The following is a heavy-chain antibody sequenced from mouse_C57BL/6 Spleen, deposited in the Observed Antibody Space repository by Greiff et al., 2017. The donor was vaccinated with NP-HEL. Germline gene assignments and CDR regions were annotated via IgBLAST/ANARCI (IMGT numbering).Heavy chain of an antibody. J-gene: IGHJ4*01. CDR2: INPGSGGT. CDR1: GYAFTNYL. V-gene: IGHV1-54*01. CDR3: AREEGYAMDY. Sequence: LVESGAELVRPGTSVKVSCKASGYAFTNYLIEWVKQRPGQGLEWIGVINPGSGGTNYNEKFKGKATLTADKSSGTAYMQLSSLTSEDSAVYFCAREEGYAMDYWGQGTSVTVSS.